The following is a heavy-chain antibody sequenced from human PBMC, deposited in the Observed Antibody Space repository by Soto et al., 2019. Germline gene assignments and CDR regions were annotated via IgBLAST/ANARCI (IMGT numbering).Heavy chain of an antibody. CDR3: VRKQVIGYYYGLDF. J-gene: IGHJ6*02. Sequence: GGSLRLSCAASGFIFSSYRMNWVRQAPGKGLEWISSISTNSRYIYYADSVEGRFTVSRDNSNNSLYLQMDNLRAEDTAVYYCVRKQVIGYYYGLDFWCQGTTVTVSS. CDR2: ISTNSRYI. D-gene: IGHD2-15*01. CDR1: GFIFSSYR. V-gene: IGHV3-21*01.